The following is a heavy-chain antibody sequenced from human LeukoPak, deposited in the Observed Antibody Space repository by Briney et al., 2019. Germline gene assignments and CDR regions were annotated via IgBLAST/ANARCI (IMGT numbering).Heavy chain of an antibody. Sequence: GASVKVSCKASGYTFTGYYMHWVRQAPGQGLEWMGWINPNSGGTNYAQKFQGRVTMTRDTSISTAYMELSRLRSDDTAVYYCAREREEKASRNLDYWGQGTLVTVSS. CDR1: GYTFTGYY. CDR3: AREREEKASRNLDY. CDR2: INPNSGGT. D-gene: IGHD5-24*01. V-gene: IGHV1-2*02. J-gene: IGHJ4*02.